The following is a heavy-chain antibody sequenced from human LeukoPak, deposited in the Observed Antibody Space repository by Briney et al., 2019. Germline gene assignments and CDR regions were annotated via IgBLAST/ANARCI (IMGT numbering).Heavy chain of an antibody. Sequence: GGSLRLSCAASGFTFSSYDMSWVRQAPGKGLEWVLANSASGGTTYADSVKGRFTISRDNSKNTLYLQMNSLRAEDMALYYCAKVTGYWYFDLWGRGTLVTVSS. J-gene: IGHJ2*01. D-gene: IGHD3-9*01. CDR3: AKVTGYWYFDL. CDR1: GFTFSSYD. V-gene: IGHV3-23*01. CDR2: NSASGGTT.